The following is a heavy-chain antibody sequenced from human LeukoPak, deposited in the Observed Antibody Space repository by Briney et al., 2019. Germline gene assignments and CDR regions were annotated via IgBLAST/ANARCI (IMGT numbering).Heavy chain of an antibody. Sequence: SETLSLTCTVSGGSISSSSYYWGWIRQPPGKGLEWIGSIYYSGSTYYNPSLKSRVTISVDTSKNQFSLKLGSVTAADTAVYYCARHGPYPQSKYYFDYWGQGTLVTVSS. V-gene: IGHV4-39*01. CDR1: GGSISSSSYY. J-gene: IGHJ4*02. CDR3: ARHGPYPQSKYYFDY. CDR2: IYYSGST.